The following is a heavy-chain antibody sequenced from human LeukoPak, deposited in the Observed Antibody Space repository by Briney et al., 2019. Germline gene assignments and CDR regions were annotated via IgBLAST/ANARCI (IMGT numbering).Heavy chain of an antibody. CDR3: ARHRPRAWQRGGGLDY. CDR1: GFTFSSYS. Sequence: GGSLRLSCAASGFTFSSYSMNWVRQAPGKGLEWVSSISSSSSYIYYADSVKGRFTISRDNAKNSLYLQMNSLRAEDTAVYYCARHRPRAWQRGGGLDYWGQGTLVTVSS. D-gene: IGHD3-16*01. CDR2: ISSSSSYI. V-gene: IGHV3-21*01. J-gene: IGHJ4*02.